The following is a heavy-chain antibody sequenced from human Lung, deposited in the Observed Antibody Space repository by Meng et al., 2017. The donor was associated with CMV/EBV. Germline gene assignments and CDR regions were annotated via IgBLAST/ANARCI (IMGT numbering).Heavy chain of an antibody. J-gene: IGHJ6*02. CDR2: INPNSGGT. CDR1: GYNFTGYY. D-gene: IGHD2-15*01. V-gene: IGHV1-2*02. Sequence: ASXXVSXKASGYNFTGYYIHWVRQAPGQGLEWMGWINPNSGGTNYAQKFQGRITMTGDTSITTAYMELSRLRSDDMAVYHCARVKRYCTGGTCSSTGYYGMDFXRQGXTVTVSS. CDR3: ARVKRYCTGGTCSSTGYYGMDF.